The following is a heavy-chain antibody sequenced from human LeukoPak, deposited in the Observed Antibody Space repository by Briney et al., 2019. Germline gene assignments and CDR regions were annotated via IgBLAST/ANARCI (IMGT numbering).Heavy chain of an antibody. D-gene: IGHD4-23*01. CDR3: ARDEGGTVITPYWYFDL. CDR2: TNPSGSTT. J-gene: IGHJ2*01. CDR1: GYTFTNYY. V-gene: IGHV1-46*01. Sequence: ASVKVSCKASGYTFTNYYIHWVRQAPGQGLEWMGITNPSGSTTSYAQKFQGRVTMTRDTSASTVYMELSSLRSEDTAVYYCARDEGGTVITPYWYFDLWGRGTLVTVSS.